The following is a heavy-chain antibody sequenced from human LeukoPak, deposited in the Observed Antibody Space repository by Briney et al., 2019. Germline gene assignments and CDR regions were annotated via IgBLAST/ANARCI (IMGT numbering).Heavy chain of an antibody. CDR2: ISGSGGST. V-gene: IGHV3-23*01. J-gene: IGHJ4*02. D-gene: IGHD3-3*01. CDR3: AKVPPPYYDFWSGYYTSDY. Sequence: GGSLRLSCAASGFTFSSYAMSWVRQAPGKGLEWVSAISGSGGSTYYADSVKGQFTISRDNSKNTLYLQMNSLRAEDTAVYYCAKVPPPYYDFWSGYYTSDYWGQGTLVTVSS. CDR1: GFTFSSYA.